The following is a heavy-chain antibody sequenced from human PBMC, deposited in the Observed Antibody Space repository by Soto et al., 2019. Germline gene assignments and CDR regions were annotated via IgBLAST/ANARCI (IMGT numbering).Heavy chain of an antibody. V-gene: IGHV4-59*01. CDR1: GGSISSYY. J-gene: IGHJ4*02. CDR3: ARGTYYDILTGYYGGFDY. CDR2: IYYSGST. Sequence: SETLSLTCTVSGGSISSYYWSWIRQPPGKGLEWIGYIYYSGSTNYNPSLKSRVTISVDTSKNQFSLKLSSVTAADTAVYYCARGTYYDILTGYYGGFDYWGQGTLVTVSS. D-gene: IGHD3-9*01.